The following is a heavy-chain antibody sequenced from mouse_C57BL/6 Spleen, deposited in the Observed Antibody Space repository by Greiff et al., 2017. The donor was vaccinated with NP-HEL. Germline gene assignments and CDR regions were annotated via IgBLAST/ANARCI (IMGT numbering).Heavy chain of an antibody. CDR2: IRSKSNNYAT. J-gene: IGHJ4*01. CDR1: GFSFNTYA. CDR3: VRHPRYDDYAMDY. Sequence: VQLQESGGGLVQPKGSLKLSCAASGFSFNTYAMNWVRQAPGKGLEWVARIRSKSNNYATYYADSVKDRFTISRDDSESMLYLQMNNLKTEDTAMYYCVRHPRYDDYAMDYWGQGTSVTVSS. D-gene: IGHD2-3*01. V-gene: IGHV10-1*01.